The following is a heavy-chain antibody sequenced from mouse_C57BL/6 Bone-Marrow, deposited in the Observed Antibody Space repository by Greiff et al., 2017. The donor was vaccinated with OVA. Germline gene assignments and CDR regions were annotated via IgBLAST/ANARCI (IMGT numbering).Heavy chain of an antibody. CDR1: GYTFTDYY. CDR3: ARNLLWYRHWYFDV. J-gene: IGHJ1*03. D-gene: IGHD2-10*01. CDR2: LNPNNGGT. V-gene: IGHV1-26*01. Sequence: EVQLQQSGPELVKPGASVKISCKASGYTFTDYYMNWVKQSHGKSLEWIGDLNPNNGGTSYNQKFKGKATLTVDKSSSTAYMELRSLTSEDSAVYYCARNLLWYRHWYFDVWGTGTTVTVSS.